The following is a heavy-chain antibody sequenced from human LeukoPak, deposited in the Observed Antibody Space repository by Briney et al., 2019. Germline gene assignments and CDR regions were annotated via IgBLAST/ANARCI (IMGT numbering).Heavy chain of an antibody. D-gene: IGHD3-22*01. V-gene: IGHV3-15*01. CDR1: GLTFSSYW. Sequence: GGSLRLSCAVSGLTFSSYWMTWVRQAPGKGLEWVGRIKSKTDGGTTDYAAPVKGRFTISRDDSKNTVYLQINSLKTEDTAVYYCFTDVNYYDRSGYYYYFDYWGQGTLVTVSS. J-gene: IGHJ4*02. CDR2: IKSKTDGGTT. CDR3: FTDVNYYDRSGYYYYFDY.